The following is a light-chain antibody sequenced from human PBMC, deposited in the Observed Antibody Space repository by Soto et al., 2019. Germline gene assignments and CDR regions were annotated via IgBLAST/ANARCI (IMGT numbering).Light chain of an antibody. CDR1: SSDAGGYNY. V-gene: IGLV2-14*01. Sequence: QSALTQPASVSGSPGQSITISCTGTSSDAGGYNYVSWYQQHPGKAPKLMIYDVSNRPSGVSNRFSGSKSGNTASLTISGLQADDEADYYCSSYTSSILFGGGTKLTVL. CDR3: SSYTSSIL. J-gene: IGLJ2*01. CDR2: DVS.